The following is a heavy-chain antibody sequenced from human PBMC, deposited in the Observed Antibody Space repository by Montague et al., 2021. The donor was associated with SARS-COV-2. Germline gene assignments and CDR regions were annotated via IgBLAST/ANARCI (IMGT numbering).Heavy chain of an antibody. J-gene: IGHJ3*01. Sequence: SETLSLTCTVSGGSIRSSSYYWGWIRQPPGKGLEWIGNIYYSGSTYYNPSLKSRVTISVDTSKDQFSLNLNSVTVADTAIYFCARPASGRGNAFDVWGQGTMVNVSS. D-gene: IGHD3-10*01. CDR1: GGSIRSSSYY. CDR2: IYYSGST. V-gene: IGHV4-39*01. CDR3: ARPASGRGNAFDV.